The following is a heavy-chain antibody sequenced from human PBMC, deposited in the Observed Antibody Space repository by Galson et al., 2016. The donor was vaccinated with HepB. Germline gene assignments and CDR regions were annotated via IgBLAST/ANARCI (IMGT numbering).Heavy chain of an antibody. V-gene: IGHV3-48*01. J-gene: IGHJ5*02. D-gene: IGHD6-19*01. CDR3: VREDSTDWYDWFDL. CDR1: GFTFSRYS. Sequence: CAASGFTFSRYSMNWVRQAPGKGLEWLSYIDSSSSIIYYADSVRGRFTISRDNGKNSLWLEMDSLRVEDTAVYYCVREDSTDWYDWFDLWGQGTPVTVSS. CDR2: IDSSSSII.